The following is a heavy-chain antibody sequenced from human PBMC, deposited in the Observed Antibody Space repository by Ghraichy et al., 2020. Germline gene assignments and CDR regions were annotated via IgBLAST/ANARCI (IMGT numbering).Heavy chain of an antibody. J-gene: IGHJ4*02. CDR3: ARGYSYGNDY. CDR1: GFSFSGYE. D-gene: IGHD5-18*01. Sequence: GGSLRLSCAASGFSFSGYEMNWVRQAPGKGLEWVSYSSSSGRTIYYADFVEGRFTISRDNAKNSLYLQMNSLRAEDTAVYYCARGYSYGNDYWGQGTLVIVSS. V-gene: IGHV3-48*03. CDR2: SSSSGRTI.